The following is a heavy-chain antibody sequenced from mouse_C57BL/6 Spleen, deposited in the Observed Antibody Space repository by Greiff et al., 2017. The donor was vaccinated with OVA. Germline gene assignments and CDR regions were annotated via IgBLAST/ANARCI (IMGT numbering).Heavy chain of an antibody. Sequence: VQLQQSGAELVKPGASVKMSCKASGYTFTSYWITWVKQRPGQGLEWIGDIYPGSGSTNYNEKFKSKATLTVDTSSSRGYMQLSSLTSEDSAVYYCARGSYSCDYWGKGTTVTVSS. CDR3: ARGSYSCDY. D-gene: IGHD2-13*01. V-gene: IGHV1-55*01. CDR2: IYPGSGST. J-gene: IGHJ1*03. CDR1: GYTFTSYW.